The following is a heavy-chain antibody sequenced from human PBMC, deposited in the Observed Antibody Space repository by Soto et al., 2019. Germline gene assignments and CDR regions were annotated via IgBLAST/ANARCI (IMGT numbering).Heavy chain of an antibody. V-gene: IGHV1-58*02. D-gene: IGHD3-22*01. Sequence: SVKVSCKTSGFTFTYSAIQWVRQARGQRLEWIGWIVVGSDNTNYAQKFQERVTITRDLSTNTVYMDLSGLRSDDTAVYYCARDIRGYYYGLDVWGQGTTVTVSS. CDR2: IVVGSDNT. CDR1: GFTFTYSA. J-gene: IGHJ6*02. CDR3: ARDIRGYYYGLDV.